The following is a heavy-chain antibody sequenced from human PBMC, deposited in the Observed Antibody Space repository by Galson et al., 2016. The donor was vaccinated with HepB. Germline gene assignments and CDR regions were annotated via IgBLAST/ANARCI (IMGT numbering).Heavy chain of an antibody. D-gene: IGHD2-2*01. CDR2: IYYSGST. Sequence: ETLSLTCTVSGGSISSNSYYWGWIRQPPGKGLEWIGSIYYSGSTNYNPSLKSRVTISVDTSKSQFSLKLSSVTAADTAVYYCARHECSSTSCYGNDAFDIWGQGTMVTVSS. CDR3: ARHECSSTSCYGNDAFDI. J-gene: IGHJ3*02. V-gene: IGHV4-39*01. CDR1: GGSISSNSYY.